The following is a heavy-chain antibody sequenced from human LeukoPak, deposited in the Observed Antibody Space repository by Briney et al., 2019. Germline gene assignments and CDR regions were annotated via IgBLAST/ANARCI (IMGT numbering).Heavy chain of an antibody. CDR3: AKDASPYSNYAVRWFDS. J-gene: IGHJ5*01. V-gene: IGHV3-23*01. D-gene: IGHD4/OR15-4a*01. CDR1: GFTFRTYI. Sequence: PGGSLRLSCTASGFTFRTYIMAWVRQVPGKGLEWISALSGDAMTTYYAVHVKGRFTISRDNFRNTLTLQMDSLRADDSAVYYCAKDASPYSNYAVRWFDSWGQGTLVTVSS. CDR2: LSGDAMTT.